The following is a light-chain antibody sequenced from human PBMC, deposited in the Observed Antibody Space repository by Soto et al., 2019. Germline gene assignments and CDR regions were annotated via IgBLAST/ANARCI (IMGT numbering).Light chain of an antibody. V-gene: IGKV3-20*01. CDR1: QSVSSDY. CDR2: GAS. CDR3: QQYNNWPPLT. Sequence: EIVLTQSPGTLSLSPGERATLSCRASQSVSSDYLAWYQQKPGQAPRLLIYGASSRATGIPDRFSGSGSGTHFTLTISRLEPEDFAVYYCQQYNNWPPLTFGGGSNV. J-gene: IGKJ4*01.